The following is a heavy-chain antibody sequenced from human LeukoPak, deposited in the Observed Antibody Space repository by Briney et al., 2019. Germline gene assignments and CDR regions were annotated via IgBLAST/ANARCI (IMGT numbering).Heavy chain of an antibody. CDR3: ARDYLYCSSTSCRRRYYMGV. D-gene: IGHD2-2*01. J-gene: IGHJ6*03. Sequence: QPGGSLRLSCAASGFTFSSYEMNWVRQAPGKGLEWVSYISSSGSTIYFADSVKGRFTISRDNAKNSLYLQMNSLRAEDTAVYYCARDYLYCSSTSCRRRYYMGVWGKGTTVTVSS. CDR2: ISSSGSTI. CDR1: GFTFSSYE. V-gene: IGHV3-48*03.